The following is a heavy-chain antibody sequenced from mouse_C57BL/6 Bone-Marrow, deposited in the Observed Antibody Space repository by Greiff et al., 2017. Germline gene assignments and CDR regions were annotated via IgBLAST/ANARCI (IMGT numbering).Heavy chain of an antibody. Sequence: EVMLVESGGGLVQPGGSLKLSCAASGFTFSDYYMYWVRQAPEKRLEWVAYISNGGGSTYYPDTVKGRFTISRDNAKNTLYLQMSRLKSEYTAMYYCARYYGSSLAWFAYWGQGTLVTVSA. V-gene: IGHV5-12*01. D-gene: IGHD1-1*01. CDR2: ISNGGGST. CDR1: GFTFSDYY. CDR3: ARYYGSSLAWFAY. J-gene: IGHJ3*01.